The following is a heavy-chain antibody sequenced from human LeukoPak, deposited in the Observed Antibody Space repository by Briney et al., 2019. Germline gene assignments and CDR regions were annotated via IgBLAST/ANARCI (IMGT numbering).Heavy chain of an antibody. J-gene: IGHJ3*01. CDR3: ATETYRAFDL. Sequence: GGSLRLSCAASGFTFSPCWMQWVRQVPGKGLGWVSRTNGDGSNIRYANSVKGRFTICRDNAQNTLYLQMNSLRAGDTALYYCATETYRAFDLWGQGTMVTVSS. D-gene: IGHD1-14*01. CDR2: TNGDGSNI. CDR1: GFTFSPCW. V-gene: IGHV3-74*01.